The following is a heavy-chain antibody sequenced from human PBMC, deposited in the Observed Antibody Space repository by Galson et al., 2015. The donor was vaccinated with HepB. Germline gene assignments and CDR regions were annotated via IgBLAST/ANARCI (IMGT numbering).Heavy chain of an antibody. J-gene: IGHJ6*03. CDR3: AAAGTAAGTIGFYYYYMDV. Sequence: SVKVSCKASGGTFSNYPINWVRQAPGQGLEWMGGIIPISATATYAQKFQGRVTITADESTRTAYMELSSLRSEDTAVYYCAAAGTAAGTIGFYYYYMDVWGKGTTVTVSS. CDR2: IIPISATA. V-gene: IGHV1-69*13. D-gene: IGHD6-13*01. CDR1: GGTFSNYP.